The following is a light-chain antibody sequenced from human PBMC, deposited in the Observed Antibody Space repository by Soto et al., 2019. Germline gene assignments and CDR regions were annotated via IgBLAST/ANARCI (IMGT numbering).Light chain of an antibody. Sequence: EIMMTQSPGTPSASPGERATLSCRASQSVSSNLAWYQQKPGQAPRLLIYAVSTRATGIPARFSGSGSGTEFTLPISSLQSEDFAVYYCQQYNKWPLTFGQGTKVEIK. J-gene: IGKJ1*01. V-gene: IGKV3-15*01. CDR3: QQYNKWPLT. CDR2: AVS. CDR1: QSVSSN.